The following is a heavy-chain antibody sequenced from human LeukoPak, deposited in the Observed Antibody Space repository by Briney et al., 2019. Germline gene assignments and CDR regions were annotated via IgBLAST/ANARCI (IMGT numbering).Heavy chain of an antibody. CDR2: IFPGDSDT. J-gene: IGHJ4*02. CDR3: ARHVYYYDSSGYQTKGFDY. CDR1: GYSFTSYW. D-gene: IGHD3-22*01. Sequence: GESLKISCKGSGYSFTSYWIGWVRQMPGKGLEGMGIIFPGDSDTRYSPSFQGQVTISADKSISTAYLQWSSLKASDTAMHYCARHVYYYDSSGYQTKGFDYWGQGTLVTVSS. V-gene: IGHV5-51*01.